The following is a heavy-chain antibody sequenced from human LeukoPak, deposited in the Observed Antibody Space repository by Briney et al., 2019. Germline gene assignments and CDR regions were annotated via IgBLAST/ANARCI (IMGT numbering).Heavy chain of an antibody. CDR1: GFTFSNYA. D-gene: IGHD6-6*01. J-gene: IGHJ4*02. CDR2: ITGSGGRT. Sequence: GGSLRLSCAASGFTFSNYAMSWGREAPGNRLEWVSTITGSGGRTYYADSVKGRFTISRDNSKNTLYLQMDSLRAADTAVYYCAKSSLVVPYDYWGQGTLVTVSS. V-gene: IGHV3-23*01. CDR3: AKSSLVVPYDY.